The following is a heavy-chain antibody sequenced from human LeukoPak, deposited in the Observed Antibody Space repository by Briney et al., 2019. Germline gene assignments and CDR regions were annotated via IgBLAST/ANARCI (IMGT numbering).Heavy chain of an antibody. CDR2: ISGSGGST. D-gene: IGHD6-19*01. Sequence: GGSLRLSCAASGFTFSSYATSWVRQAPGKGLEWVSAISGSGGSTYYADSVKGRFTISRDNAKNSLYLQMNSLRAEDTAVYYCARKSSAVAGPFDYWGQGTLVTVSS. CDR3: ARKSSAVAGPFDY. V-gene: IGHV3-23*01. CDR1: GFTFSSYA. J-gene: IGHJ4*02.